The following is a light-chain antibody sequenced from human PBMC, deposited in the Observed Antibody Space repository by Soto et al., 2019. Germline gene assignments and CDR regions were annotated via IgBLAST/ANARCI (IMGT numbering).Light chain of an antibody. CDR1: QSVSSY. V-gene: IGKV3-11*01. J-gene: IGKJ5*01. CDR2: DAS. Sequence: EIVLTQSPATLSLSPGERATLSCRASQSVSSYLAWYQQKPGQAPRLLIYDASNRATGIPARFSGSGSGTDFTLTIRSLEPEDFAVYYCQQRSNGPPITFGQGTRLEIK. CDR3: QQRSNGPPIT.